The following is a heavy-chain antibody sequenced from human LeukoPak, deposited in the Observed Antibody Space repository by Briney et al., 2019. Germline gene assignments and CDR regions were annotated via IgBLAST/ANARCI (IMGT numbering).Heavy chain of an antibody. V-gene: IGHV3-64D*09. J-gene: IGHJ6*02. Sequence: GGSLRLSCAASEFTFSIYAMSWVRQAPGKGLEYVSAISDSGGSTYYADSVKGRFTISRDNSKNTLYLQMSSLRAEDTAVYFCVRGYSFGPYGMDVWGQGTTVTVSS. CDR3: VRGYSFGPYGMDV. CDR2: ISDSGGST. D-gene: IGHD2-15*01. CDR1: EFTFSIYA.